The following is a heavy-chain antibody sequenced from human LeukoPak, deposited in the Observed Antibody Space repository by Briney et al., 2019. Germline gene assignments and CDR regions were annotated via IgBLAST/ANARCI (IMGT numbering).Heavy chain of an antibody. D-gene: IGHD3-10*01. V-gene: IGHV3-66*01. Sequence: GGSLRLSCAASGFTVSSSYMSWVRQAPGKGLEWVSVIYSGGSTYYADSVKGKFTISRDNSKNTLYLQMNSLRAEDTAVYYCAREVLMGPRYFDYWGQGTLVTVSS. CDR1: GFTVSSSY. J-gene: IGHJ4*02. CDR2: IYSGGST. CDR3: AREVLMGPRYFDY.